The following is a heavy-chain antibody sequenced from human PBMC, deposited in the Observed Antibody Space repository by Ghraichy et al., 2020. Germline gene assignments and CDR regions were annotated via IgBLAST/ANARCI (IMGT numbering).Heavy chain of an antibody. J-gene: IGHJ4*02. Sequence: SETLSLTCTVSGGSISSSSYYWGWIRQPQGKGLEWIGSIYYSGSTYYNPSLKSRVTISVDTSKNQFSLKLSTVTAADTAVYYCARHLGGKVGATTPLDYWGQGTLVTVSS. V-gene: IGHV4-39*01. CDR2: IYYSGST. D-gene: IGHD1-26*01. CDR3: ARHLGGKVGATTPLDY. CDR1: GGSISSSSYY.